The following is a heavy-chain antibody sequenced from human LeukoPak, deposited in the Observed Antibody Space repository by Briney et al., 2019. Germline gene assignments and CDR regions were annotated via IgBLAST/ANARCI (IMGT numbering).Heavy chain of an antibody. CDR1: GFTFSSYW. Sequence: GGSLRLSCAASGFTFSSYWMSWVRQAPGKGLEWVANIKQDGSEKYYVDSVKGRFTISRDNAKNSLYLQMNSLRAEDTAVYYCARANSSSWSPLDYWGQGTLVTVSS. D-gene: IGHD6-13*01. CDR3: ARANSSSWSPLDY. V-gene: IGHV3-7*01. CDR2: IKQDGSEK. J-gene: IGHJ4*02.